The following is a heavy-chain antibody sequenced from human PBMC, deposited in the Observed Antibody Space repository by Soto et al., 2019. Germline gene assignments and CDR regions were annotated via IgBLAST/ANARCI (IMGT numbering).Heavy chain of an antibody. V-gene: IGHV3-48*04. Sequence: GGSLRLSCAASGFTFSSYSMNWVRQAPGKGLEWVSYISSSISTIYYADSVKGRFTISRDNAKNSLYLQMNSLRAEDTAVYYCARDLVGEGAFDIWGQGTMVTVSS. CDR1: GFTFSSYS. D-gene: IGHD3-10*01. CDR2: ISSSISTI. CDR3: ARDLVGEGAFDI. J-gene: IGHJ3*02.